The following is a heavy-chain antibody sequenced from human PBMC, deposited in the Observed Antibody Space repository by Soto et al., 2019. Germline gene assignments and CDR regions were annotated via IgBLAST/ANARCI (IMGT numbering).Heavy chain of an antibody. Sequence: PGGSLRLSCAASGFTFSSYWMSWVRQAPGKGLEWVANIKQDGSEKYYVDSVKGRFTISRDNAKNSLYLQMNSLRAEDTAVYYCARDPPSGSGWYNWHYYYGMDVWGQGTTVTVSS. D-gene: IGHD6-19*01. V-gene: IGHV3-7*01. CDR2: IKQDGSEK. CDR3: ARDPPSGSGWYNWHYYYGMDV. CDR1: GFTFSSYW. J-gene: IGHJ6*02.